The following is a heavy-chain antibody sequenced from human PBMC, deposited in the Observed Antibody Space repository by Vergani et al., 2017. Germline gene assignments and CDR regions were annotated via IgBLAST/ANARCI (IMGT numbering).Heavy chain of an antibody. CDR3: AREAEGNYYYMDV. CDR2: ISWDGGST. D-gene: IGHD3-10*01. J-gene: IGHJ6*03. Sequence: EVQLVESGGVVVQPGGSLRLSCAASGFTFDDYTMHWVRQAPGKGLEWVSLISWDGGSTYYADSVKGRFTISRDNSKNSLYLQMNSLRTEDTALYYCAREAEGNYYYMDVWGKGTTVTVSS. CDR1: GFTFDDYT. V-gene: IGHV3-43*01.